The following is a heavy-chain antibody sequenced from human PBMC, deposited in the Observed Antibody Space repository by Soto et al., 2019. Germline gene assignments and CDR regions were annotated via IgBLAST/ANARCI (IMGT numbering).Heavy chain of an antibody. CDR3: ARATRFGEPSY. CDR1: GFTVSSNY. J-gene: IGHJ4*02. CDR2: IYSGGST. Sequence: GGSLRLSCAASGFTVSSNYMSWVRQAPGKGLEWVSVIYSGGSTYYADSVKGRFTISRDNSKNTLYLQMNSLRAEDTAVYYCARATRFGEPSYWGQGTLVTVSS. D-gene: IGHD3-10*01. V-gene: IGHV3-66*01.